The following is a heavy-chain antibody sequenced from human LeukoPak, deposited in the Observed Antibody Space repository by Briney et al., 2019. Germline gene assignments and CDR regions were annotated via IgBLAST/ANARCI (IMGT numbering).Heavy chain of an antibody. D-gene: IGHD3-10*01. J-gene: IGHJ6*02. CDR2: ISYDGSNK. Sequence: PGGSLRLSCAASGFTLSSYGMQWVGQAPGKGLEGGAVISYDGSNKYYADSVKGRFTISRDNSKNTLYLQMTSLRAEDTAVYYCAKVRNFGEGMDVWGQGTTVTVSS. CDR1: GFTLSSYG. CDR3: AKVRNFGEGMDV. V-gene: IGHV3-30*18.